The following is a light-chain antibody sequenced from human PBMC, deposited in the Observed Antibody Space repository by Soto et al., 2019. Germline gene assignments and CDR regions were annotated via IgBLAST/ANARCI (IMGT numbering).Light chain of an antibody. J-gene: IGKJ1*01. CDR2: DAS. CDR3: QQYGRSPWT. CDR1: QSVSSSY. V-gene: IGKV3-20*01. Sequence: VLTQSPGTLSLSPGDRATLSCRASQSVSSSYLAWYQQKPGQAPGLLIYDASNRATGIPDRFSGSGSGTDFTLTISRLEPEDFAVYYCQQYGRSPWTFGQGTKVDIK.